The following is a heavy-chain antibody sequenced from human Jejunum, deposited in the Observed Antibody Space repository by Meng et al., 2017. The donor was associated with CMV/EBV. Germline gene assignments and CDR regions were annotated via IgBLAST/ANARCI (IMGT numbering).Heavy chain of an antibody. CDR3: ARVLNSGTFYKFDY. D-gene: IGHD2/OR15-2a*01. J-gene: IGHJ4*02. CDR1: GGSINGYY. CDR2: IYYSGST. Sequence: SGGSINGYYWSWLRQPPGKGLEWIGNIYYSGSTNYNPSLKSRVTISVDTSKNQFSLKLSSVTAADTAVYYCARVLNSGTFYKFDYWGQGTLVTVSS. V-gene: IGHV4-59*01.